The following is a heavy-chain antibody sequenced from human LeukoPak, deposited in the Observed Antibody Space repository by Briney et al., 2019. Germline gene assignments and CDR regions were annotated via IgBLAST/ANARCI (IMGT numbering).Heavy chain of an antibody. J-gene: IGHJ4*02. Sequence: GGSLRLSCEASGFAFSSHWMHWVRQAPGKGLVWVSNIDGDGGSTGYADSVKGRFTTPRDNAKNTLYLHMNSLRAEDTAVYYCTRDEVGAPPIDYWGQGALVTVSS. CDR2: IDGDGGST. V-gene: IGHV3-74*01. CDR1: GFAFSSHW. D-gene: IGHD1-26*01. CDR3: TRDEVGAPPIDY.